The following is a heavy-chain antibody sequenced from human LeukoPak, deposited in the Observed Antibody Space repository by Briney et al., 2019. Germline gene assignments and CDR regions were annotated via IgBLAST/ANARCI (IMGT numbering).Heavy chain of an antibody. Sequence: SETLSLTCTVSGDSMRSYFWSWIRQPPGKGLEWIGYIYYSGAINYNPFLKSRVTISVDTSKNQFPLKLSSVTAADTAVYYCARILNYYDTSGPIFDYWGQGTLVTVSS. CDR3: ARILNYYDTSGPIFDY. J-gene: IGHJ4*02. CDR2: IYYSGAI. CDR1: GDSMRSYF. D-gene: IGHD3-22*01. V-gene: IGHV4-59*12.